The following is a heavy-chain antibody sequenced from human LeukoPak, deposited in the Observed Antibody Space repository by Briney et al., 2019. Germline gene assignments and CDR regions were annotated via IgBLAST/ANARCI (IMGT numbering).Heavy chain of an antibody. Sequence: SETLSLTCTVSGGSISSYYWSWIRQPPGKGLEWIGYIYYSGSTNYNPSLKSRVTISVDTSKNQFSLKLSSVTAADTAVYYCARELSTNWEAGYFDYWGQGTLVTVSS. CDR1: GGSISSYY. V-gene: IGHV4-59*01. D-gene: IGHD1-26*01. CDR3: ARELSTNWEAGYFDY. J-gene: IGHJ4*02. CDR2: IYYSGST.